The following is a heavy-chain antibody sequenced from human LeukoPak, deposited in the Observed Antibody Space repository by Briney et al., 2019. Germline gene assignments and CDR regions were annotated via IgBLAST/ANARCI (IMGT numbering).Heavy chain of an antibody. Sequence: GGSLRLSCAASGFTFSSYSMNWVRQAPGKGLEWVSSISSSSSYIYYADSVKGRFTISRDNAKNSLYLQMNSLRAEDTAVYYCARGSAGGDYGFDYWGQGTLVTVSS. D-gene: IGHD4-17*01. CDR3: ARGSAGGDYGFDY. CDR2: ISSSSSYI. V-gene: IGHV3-21*01. CDR1: GFTFSSYS. J-gene: IGHJ4*02.